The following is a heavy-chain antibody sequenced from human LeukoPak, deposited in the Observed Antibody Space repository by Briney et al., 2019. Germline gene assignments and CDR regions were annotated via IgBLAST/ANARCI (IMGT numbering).Heavy chain of an antibody. Sequence: SETLSLTCTVSGGSISSSSYYWGWIRQPPGKGLEWIGSIYYSGSTNYNPSLKSRVTISVDTSKNQFSLKLSSVTAADTAVYYCARHYYDSSRRFDYWGQGTLVIVSS. J-gene: IGHJ4*02. D-gene: IGHD3-22*01. CDR2: IYYSGST. V-gene: IGHV4-39*01. CDR1: GGSISSSSYY. CDR3: ARHYYDSSRRFDY.